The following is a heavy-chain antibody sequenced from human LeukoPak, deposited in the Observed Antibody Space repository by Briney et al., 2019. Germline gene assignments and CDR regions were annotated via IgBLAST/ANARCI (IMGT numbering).Heavy chain of an antibody. V-gene: IGHV4-38-2*01. D-gene: IGHD2/OR15-2a*01. Sequence: PSETLSLTCAVSGYSISSGYYWGWIRQPPGKGLEWIGSIYHSGSTYYNPSLKSRVTISVDTSKNQFSLKLSSVTAADTAVYYCARAHHFSRDEWGQGTLVTVSS. CDR3: ARAHHFSRDE. J-gene: IGHJ4*02. CDR1: GYSISSGYY. CDR2: IYHSGST.